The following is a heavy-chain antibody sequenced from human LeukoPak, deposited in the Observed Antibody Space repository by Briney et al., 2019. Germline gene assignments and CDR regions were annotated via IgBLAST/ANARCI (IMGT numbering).Heavy chain of an antibody. Sequence: SETLSLTCTVSGGSISSYYWSWIRQPAGKGLEWIGRIYTSGSTNYNPSLKSRVTMSVDTSKNQFSLKLSSVTAADTAVYYCARGDSSSWYDHFDYWGQGTLVTVPS. V-gene: IGHV4-4*07. CDR1: GGSISSYY. CDR3: ARGDSSSWYDHFDY. J-gene: IGHJ4*02. CDR2: IYTSGST. D-gene: IGHD6-13*01.